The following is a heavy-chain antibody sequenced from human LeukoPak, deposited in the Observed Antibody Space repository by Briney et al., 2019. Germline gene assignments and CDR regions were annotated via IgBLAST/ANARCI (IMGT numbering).Heavy chain of an antibody. V-gene: IGHV3-30*19. Sequence: GGSLRLSCGASGFTFSDYGMHWVRQAPGKGLEWVAVISYDGSNKYYADSVKGRFTISRVNSKNTLYLQMNSLRAEDTAVYYCASTQWLVHPFDYWGQGTLVTVSS. CDR1: GFTFSDYG. D-gene: IGHD6-19*01. CDR2: ISYDGSNK. J-gene: IGHJ4*02. CDR3: ASTQWLVHPFDY.